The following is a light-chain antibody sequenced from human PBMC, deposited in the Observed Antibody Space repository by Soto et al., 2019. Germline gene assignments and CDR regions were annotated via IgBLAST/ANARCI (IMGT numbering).Light chain of an antibody. Sequence: EMVITQSPSRLVACQGERATLSCRASQSVSSNLAWYQQKPGQAPRLLIYGASTRATGIPARFSGSGSGTEFTLTISSLQSEDSAVYYCNQYKNAPSKFGQGTKGEI. J-gene: IGKJ1*01. CDR3: NQYKNAPSK. CDR1: QSVSSN. CDR2: GAS. V-gene: IGKV3-15*01.